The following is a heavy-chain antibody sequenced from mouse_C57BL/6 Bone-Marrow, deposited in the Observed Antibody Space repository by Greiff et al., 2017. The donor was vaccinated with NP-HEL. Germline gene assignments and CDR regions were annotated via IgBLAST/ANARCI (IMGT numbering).Heavy chain of an antibody. V-gene: IGHV1-82*01. CDR2: IYPGDGDT. CDR1: GYAFSSSW. J-gene: IGHJ2*01. CDR3: APYYYGSSYGFDY. Sequence: VQGVESGPELVKPGASVKISCKASGYAFSSSWMNWVKQRPGKGLEWIGRIYPGDGDTNYNGKFKGKATLTADKSSSTAYMQLSSLTSEDSAVYFCAPYYYGSSYGFDYWGQGTTLTVSS. D-gene: IGHD1-1*01.